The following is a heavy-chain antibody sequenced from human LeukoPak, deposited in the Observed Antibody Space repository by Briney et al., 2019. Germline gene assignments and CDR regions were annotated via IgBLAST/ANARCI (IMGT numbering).Heavy chain of an antibody. Sequence: PSETLSLTCTVSGGSISSYYWSWIRQPPGKGLEWIGYIYYSGSTNYNPSLKSRVTISIDTSKNQFSLKLSSVTAADTAVYYCARARAAAALWYFDLWGRGTLVTVSS. V-gene: IGHV4-59*01. D-gene: IGHD6-13*01. J-gene: IGHJ2*01. CDR2: IYYSGST. CDR3: ARARAAAALWYFDL. CDR1: GGSISSYY.